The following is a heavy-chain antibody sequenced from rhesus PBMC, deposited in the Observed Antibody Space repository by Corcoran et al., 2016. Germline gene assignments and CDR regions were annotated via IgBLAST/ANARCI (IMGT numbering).Heavy chain of an antibody. D-gene: IGHD5-36*01. CDR3: WRGSRSHGGNRLDV. CDR2: TRRRVST. Sequence: QVQLQQWGEGLVKPSETLSITCAVSGGSISSNYWSWIRQPPGKGLEWIGRTRRRVSTQFNPHLKRRVTLSKDICNNQVSLKVSWVNRSDTGLYFRWRGSRSHGGNRLDVGGPGGLVT. J-gene: IGHJ5-1*01. V-gene: IGHV4-160*01. CDR1: GGSISSNY.